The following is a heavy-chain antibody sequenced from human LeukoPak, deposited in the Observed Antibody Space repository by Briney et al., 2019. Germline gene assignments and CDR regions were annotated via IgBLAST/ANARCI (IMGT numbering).Heavy chain of an antibody. V-gene: IGHV4-34*01. D-gene: IGHD1-26*01. CDR1: GGSFSGYY. Sequence: PSETLSLTCAVYGGSFSGYYWSWIRQPPGKGLEWIGEINHSGSTNYNPSLKSRVTISVGTSKNQFSLKLSSVTAADTAVYYCARGKWELPDYWGQGTLVTVSS. CDR3: ARGKWELPDY. CDR2: INHSGST. J-gene: IGHJ4*02.